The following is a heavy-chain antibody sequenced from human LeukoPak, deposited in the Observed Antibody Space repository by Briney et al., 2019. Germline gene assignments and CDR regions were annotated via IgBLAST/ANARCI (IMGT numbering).Heavy chain of an antibody. V-gene: IGHV4-39*07. CDR2: IYYSGST. D-gene: IGHD3-9*01. Sequence: SETLSLTCTVSGGSISSSSYYWGWIRQPPGKGLEWIGSIYYSGSTYYNPSLKSRVTISVDTSKNQFSLKLSSVTAADTAVYYCARGLRYFDWKGRPGHFDYWGQGTLVTVSS. CDR1: GGSISSSSYY. CDR3: ARGLRYFDWKGRPGHFDY. J-gene: IGHJ4*02.